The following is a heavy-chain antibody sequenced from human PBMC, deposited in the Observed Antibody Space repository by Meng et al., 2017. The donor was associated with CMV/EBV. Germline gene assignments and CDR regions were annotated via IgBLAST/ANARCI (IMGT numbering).Heavy chain of an antibody. Sequence: ASVKVSCNASGYTFTSYDINWVRQATGQGLEWMGWMNPNSGNTGYAQKFQGRVTITRNTSISTAYMELSSLRSEDTAVYYCARGFRDAGGTYYYYGMDVWGQGTTVTVSS. CDR1: GYTFTSYD. V-gene: IGHV1-8*03. CDR3: ARGFRDAGGTYYYYGMDV. D-gene: IGHD5-24*01. CDR2: MNPNSGNT. J-gene: IGHJ6*02.